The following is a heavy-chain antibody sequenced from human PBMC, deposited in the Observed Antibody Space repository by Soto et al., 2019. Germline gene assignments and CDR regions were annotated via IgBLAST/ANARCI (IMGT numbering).Heavy chain of an antibody. D-gene: IGHD4-17*01. V-gene: IGHV1-69*08. CDR1: GGTFSSYT. CDR2: IIPILGIA. CDR3: AREDGDPSWGYYWYFVL. Sequence: QVQLVQSGAEVKKPGSSVKVSCKASGGTFSSYTISWVRQAPGQGLEWMGRIIPILGIANYAQKFQGRVTIAADKSTSTAYMELSSLRSEDTAVYYCAREDGDPSWGYYWYFVLWGRGTLVTVSS. J-gene: IGHJ2*01.